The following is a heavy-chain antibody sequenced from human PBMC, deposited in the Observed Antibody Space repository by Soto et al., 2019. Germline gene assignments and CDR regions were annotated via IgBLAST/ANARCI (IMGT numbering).Heavy chain of an antibody. D-gene: IGHD3-10*01. CDR3: ARSGFGELSWFDP. CDR2: IYYSGST. V-gene: IGHV4-31*03. CDR1: GGSISGGGYY. J-gene: IGHJ5*02. Sequence: TLCLTCTVSGGSISGGGYYWSWIRQHPGKGLEWIGYIYYSGSTYYNPSLKSRVTISVDTSKNQFSLKLSSVTAADTAVYYCARSGFGELSWFDPWGQGTLVTVSS.